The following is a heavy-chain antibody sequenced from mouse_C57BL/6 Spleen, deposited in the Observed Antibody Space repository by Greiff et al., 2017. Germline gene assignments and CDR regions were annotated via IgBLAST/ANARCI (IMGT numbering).Heavy chain of an antibody. CDR1: GYTFTSYW. V-gene: IGHV1-52*01. CDR3: AKRGYGGYAMDY. D-gene: IGHD1-1*02. CDR2: IDPSDSET. Sequence: QVQLKQPGAELVRPGSSVKLSCKASGYTFTSYWMHWVKQRPIQGLEWIGNIDPSDSETHYNQKFKDKATLTVDKSSSTAYMQLSSLTSEDSAVYYCAKRGYGGYAMDYWGQGTSVTVSS. J-gene: IGHJ4*01.